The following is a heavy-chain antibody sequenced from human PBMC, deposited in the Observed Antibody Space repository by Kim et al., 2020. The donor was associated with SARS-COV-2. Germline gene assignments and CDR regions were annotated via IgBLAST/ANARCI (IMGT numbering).Heavy chain of an antibody. J-gene: IGHJ6*03. D-gene: IGHD4-4*01. Sequence: SRVTISVDTSKNQFSLKLSSVTAADTAVYYCARVRRTTVSPDYYYYYMDVWGKGTTVTVSS. CDR3: ARVRRTTVSPDYYYYYMDV. V-gene: IGHV4-34*01.